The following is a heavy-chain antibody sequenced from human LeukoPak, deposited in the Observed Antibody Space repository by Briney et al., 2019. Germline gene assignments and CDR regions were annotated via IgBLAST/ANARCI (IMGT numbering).Heavy chain of an antibody. CDR2: INAGNGNT. Sequence: ASVKVSCKASGYTFTSYAMHWVRQAPGQRLEWMGWINAGNGNTKYSQKFQGRVTITRDTSASTAYMELSSLRSEDTAVYYCARARERWLQSDYWGRGTLVTVSS. CDR1: GYTFTSYA. J-gene: IGHJ4*02. V-gene: IGHV1-3*01. D-gene: IGHD5-24*01. CDR3: ARARERWLQSDY.